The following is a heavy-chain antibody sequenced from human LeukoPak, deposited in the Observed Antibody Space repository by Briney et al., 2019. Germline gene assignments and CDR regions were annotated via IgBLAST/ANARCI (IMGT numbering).Heavy chain of an antibody. CDR1: GYTFTGHY. V-gene: IGHV1-2*02. D-gene: IGHD5-18*01. Sequence: ASVKVSCKASGYTFTGHYMHWVRQAPGQGLEWMGWINPNSGGTNYAQKFQGRVTMTRDTSISTGYMELSSLRYDDTAVYYCARGVDTAPTPNWFDPWGQGTLVTVSS. CDR2: INPNSGGT. J-gene: IGHJ5*02. CDR3: ARGVDTAPTPNWFDP.